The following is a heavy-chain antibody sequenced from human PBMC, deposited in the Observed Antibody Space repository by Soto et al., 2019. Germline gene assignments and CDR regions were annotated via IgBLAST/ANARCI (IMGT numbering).Heavy chain of an antibody. CDR3: TKAAGGMWGTDY. J-gene: IGHJ4*02. D-gene: IGHD1-1*01. V-gene: IGHV3-15*01. Sequence: GGSLRLSCAASGFTFSNVWMSWVRHAPGKGLEWVCRVKSKSNGATTDYPAPVKGRFTVSRDDSQNTLSLQMDSLKIEDAAVYFCTKAAGGMWGTDYSGQGPPVTVSS. CDR1: GFTFSNVW. CDR2: VKSKSNGATT.